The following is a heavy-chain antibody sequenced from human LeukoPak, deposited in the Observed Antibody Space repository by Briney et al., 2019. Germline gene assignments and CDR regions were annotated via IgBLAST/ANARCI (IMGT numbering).Heavy chain of an antibody. D-gene: IGHD3-10*01. CDR2: IWSDGSNK. CDR1: GFTFSDYG. V-gene: IGHV3-33*01. J-gene: IGHJ4*02. CDR3: VRASGSFDY. Sequence: GGSLRLSCAASGFTFSDYGIHWVRQAPGKGLEWVAVIWSDGSNKYYADSVKGRFTISRDNSKKTLYLQMDSLRVEDTAVYYCVRASGSFDYWGQGTLVTVSS.